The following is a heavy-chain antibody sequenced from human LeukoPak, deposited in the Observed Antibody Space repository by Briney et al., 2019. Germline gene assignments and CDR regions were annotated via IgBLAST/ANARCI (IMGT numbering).Heavy chain of an antibody. D-gene: IGHD3-22*01. CDR1: GFTFSSYA. V-gene: IGHV3-30*04. CDR2: ISYDGSNK. J-gene: IGHJ4*02. Sequence: AGGSLRLSCAASGFTFSSYAMHWVRQAPGKGLEWVAVISYDGSNKYYADSVKGRFTISRDNSKNTLYLQMNSLRAEDTAVYYCARDSGGYYADYWGQGTLVTVSS. CDR3: ARDSGGYYADY.